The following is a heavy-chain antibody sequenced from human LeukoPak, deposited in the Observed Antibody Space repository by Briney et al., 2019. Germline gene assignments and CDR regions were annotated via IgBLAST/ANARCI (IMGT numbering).Heavy chain of an antibody. CDR2: IYYSGST. CDR1: GGSISSSRYY. J-gene: IGHJ4*02. V-gene: IGHV4-39*01. D-gene: IGHD4-17*01. CDR3: ASPSTTVTNEGYFDY. Sequence: SETLSLTCTVSGGSISSSRYYWGWIRQPPGKGLEWIGSIYYSGSTYYNPSLKSRVTISVDTSKNQFSLKLSSVTAADTAVYYCASPSTTVTNEGYFDYWGQGTLVTVSS.